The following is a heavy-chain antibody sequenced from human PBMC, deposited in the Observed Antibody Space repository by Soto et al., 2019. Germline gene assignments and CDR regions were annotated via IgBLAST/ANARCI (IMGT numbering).Heavy chain of an antibody. CDR1: GGTFSSYA. J-gene: IGHJ6*02. Sequence: QLQLVQSGAEVKKPGSSVKVSCKASGGTFSSYAISWVRQAPGQGLEWMGGIIPIFGTANYAQKFQGRVTITADESTSTAYMELSSLRSENTAVYYCARSWVAAAGYPNIPPSYYYGMDVWGQGTTVTVSS. D-gene: IGHD6-13*01. CDR2: IIPIFGTA. CDR3: ARSWVAAAGYPNIPPSYYYGMDV. V-gene: IGHV1-69*01.